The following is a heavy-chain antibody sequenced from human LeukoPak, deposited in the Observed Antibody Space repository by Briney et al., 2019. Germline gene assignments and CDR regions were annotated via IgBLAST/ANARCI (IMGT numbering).Heavy chain of an antibody. D-gene: IGHD1-14*01. J-gene: IGHJ4*02. CDR1: GFTFSSCG. V-gene: IGHV3-21*01. Sequence: PGGSLRLSCAASGFTFSSCGVEWVRQAPGRGLGWVSSIRPTGTDRYYAASVGDRFTVSSDNPTNSMSLQMDSVSDEDTAVYYCAAETTGRHYDYWGQGNLLTVSS. CDR3: AAETTGRHYDY. CDR2: IRPTGTDR.